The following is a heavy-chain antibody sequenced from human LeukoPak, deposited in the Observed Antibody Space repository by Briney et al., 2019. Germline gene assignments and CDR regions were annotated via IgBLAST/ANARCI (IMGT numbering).Heavy chain of an antibody. CDR3: ARDGGYSSSYSSYYMDV. D-gene: IGHD6-6*01. CDR2: IYYSGNT. V-gene: IGHV4-39*07. Sequence: PSETLSLTCTVSGGSISSSSYYWGWIRQPPGKGLEWIGSIYYSGNTYYNPSLKSRVTISVDTSKNQFSLKLSSVTAADTAVYYCARDGGYSSSYSSYYMDVWGKGTTVTVSS. CDR1: GGSISSSSYY. J-gene: IGHJ6*03.